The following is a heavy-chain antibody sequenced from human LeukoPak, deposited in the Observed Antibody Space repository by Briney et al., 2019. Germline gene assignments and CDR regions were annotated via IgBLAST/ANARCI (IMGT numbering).Heavy chain of an antibody. D-gene: IGHD3-16*02. J-gene: IGHJ4*02. CDR2: INAYNGNT. CDR3: ARDSEPGLGYYDSVWGSYRYRGLDY. CDR1: GYTFTSYG. V-gene: IGHV1-18*01. Sequence: GASVKVSCKASGYTFTSYGISWVRQATGQGLEWMGWINAYNGNTNYAQKLQGRVTMTTDTSTSTADMELRSLRSDDTAVYYCARDSEPGLGYYDSVWGSYRYRGLDYWGQGTLVTVSS.